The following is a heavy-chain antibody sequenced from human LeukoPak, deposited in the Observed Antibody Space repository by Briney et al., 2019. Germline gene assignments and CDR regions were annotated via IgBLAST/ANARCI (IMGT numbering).Heavy chain of an antibody. CDR1: GFTFSSYW. V-gene: IGHV3-74*01. Sequence: GGSLRLSCAASGFTFSSYWMHWVRQAPGKGLVWVSRINSDGSSTSYADSVKGRFTISRDNAKNTLYLQMNSLRAEDTAVYYCARGAKVTYYDFWSGYFVAQAKNDAFDIWGQGTMVTVSS. CDR3: ARGAKVTYYDFWSGYFVAQAKNDAFDI. D-gene: IGHD3-3*01. J-gene: IGHJ3*02. CDR2: INSDGSST.